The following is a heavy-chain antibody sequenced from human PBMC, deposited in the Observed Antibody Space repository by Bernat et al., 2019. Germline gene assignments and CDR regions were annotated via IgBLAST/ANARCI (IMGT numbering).Heavy chain of an antibody. CDR3: ATDSGGGCFRYH. CDR1: GYTLTRSA. D-gene: IGHD5-12*01. CDR2: INTASGNT. V-gene: IGHV1-3*04. J-gene: IGHJ5*02. Sequence: QVHLVQSGAEVKKPGASVKVSCKASGYTLTRSAIHWVRQAPGQGLEWMGWINTASGNTEYSQNFRGRVTITRDTSANTAYMELNSLTSEDTSVYYCATDSGGGCFRYHWGQGTLVTVSS.